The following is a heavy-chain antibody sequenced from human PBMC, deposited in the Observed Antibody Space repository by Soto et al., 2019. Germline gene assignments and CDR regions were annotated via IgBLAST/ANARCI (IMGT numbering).Heavy chain of an antibody. Sequence: EVQLVESGGGLVKPGGSLRLSCAASGFTFSSYSMNWVRQAPGKGLEWVSSISSSSSYIYYADSVKGRFTISRDNAKNALYLQMTGLRAEDTAVYYCARAQPGYSYGYGLGYWGQGTLVTVSS. J-gene: IGHJ4*02. V-gene: IGHV3-21*01. CDR3: ARAQPGYSYGYGLGY. CDR1: GFTFSSYS. D-gene: IGHD5-18*01. CDR2: ISSSSSYI.